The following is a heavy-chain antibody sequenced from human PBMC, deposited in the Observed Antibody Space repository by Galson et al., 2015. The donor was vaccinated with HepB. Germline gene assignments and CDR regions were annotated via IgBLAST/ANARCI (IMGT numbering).Heavy chain of an antibody. Sequence: SLRLSCAASGFTFSNFWMSWVRQAPGKGLEWVANMKQDGSEKYYVDSVKGRFTISRDNARNSLHLQMNSLRDEDTAVYYCARVGSGWYNYFDCWGQGTLVTVSS. CDR2: MKQDGSEK. V-gene: IGHV3-7*01. CDR1: GFTFSNFW. D-gene: IGHD6-19*01. CDR3: ARVGSGWYNYFDC. J-gene: IGHJ4*02.